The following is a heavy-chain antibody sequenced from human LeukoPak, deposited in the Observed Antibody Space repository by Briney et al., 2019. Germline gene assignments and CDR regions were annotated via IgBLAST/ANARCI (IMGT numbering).Heavy chain of an antibody. Sequence: GGSLRLSCAASGFTVSSNYMSWVRQAPGKGLEWVSVIYSGGSTYYTDSVKGRFTISRDNSKNTLYLQMNSLRAEDTAVYYCERDGGTGTTGFDYWGQGTLVTVSS. CDR3: ERDGGTGTTGFDY. D-gene: IGHD1-1*01. J-gene: IGHJ4*02. CDR2: IYSGGST. V-gene: IGHV3-53*01. CDR1: GFTVSSNY.